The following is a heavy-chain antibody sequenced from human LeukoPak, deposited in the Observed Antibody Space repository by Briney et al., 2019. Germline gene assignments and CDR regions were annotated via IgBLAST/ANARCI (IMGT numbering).Heavy chain of an antibody. CDR2: ITPNADRT. Sequence: GGSLGLSYAASGFTFGSYGMSWVRQAPGKGLEWVSFITPNADRTSYADSVEGRFTISRDNPRNTLYMQMNSLRDEDTAVYYCAIMHGYYDGSGYWVQWGQGTLVTVSS. CDR1: GFTFGSYG. CDR3: AIMHGYYDGSGYWVQ. J-gene: IGHJ1*01. V-gene: IGHV3-23*01. D-gene: IGHD3-22*01.